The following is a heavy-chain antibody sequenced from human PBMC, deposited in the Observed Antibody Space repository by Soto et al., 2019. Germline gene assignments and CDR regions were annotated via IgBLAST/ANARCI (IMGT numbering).Heavy chain of an antibody. Sequence: QVQLQESGPGLVKPSETLSLTCAVSGDSISSYYCMWIRQPPGKGLESIGYLYYGRSANYNPSLSSRVTMSVDTSTNQCSLTLSSMTAADTAVYYCALRSMAVVPEYWGQGTLVTVSS. D-gene: IGHD3-22*01. CDR3: ALRSMAVVPEY. CDR1: GDSISSYY. CDR2: LYYGRSA. V-gene: IGHV4-59*01. J-gene: IGHJ4*02.